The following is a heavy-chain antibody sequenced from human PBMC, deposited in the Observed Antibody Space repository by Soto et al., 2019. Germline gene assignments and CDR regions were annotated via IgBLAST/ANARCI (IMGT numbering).Heavy chain of an antibody. J-gene: IGHJ5*02. Sequence: PSETLSLTCTVSGGSISSGDYYWSWIRQPPWKGLEWIGYIYYSGSTYYNPSLKSRVTISVDTSKNQFSLKLSSVTAADTAVYYCARGLITFGGVIPPGFDPWGQGTLVSVSS. D-gene: IGHD3-16*02. CDR1: GGSISSGDYY. CDR2: IYYSGST. V-gene: IGHV4-30-4*01. CDR3: ARGLITFGGVIPPGFDP.